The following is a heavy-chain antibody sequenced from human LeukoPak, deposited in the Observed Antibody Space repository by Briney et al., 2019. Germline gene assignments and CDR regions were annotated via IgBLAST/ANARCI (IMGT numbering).Heavy chain of an antibody. J-gene: IGHJ4*02. Sequence: GEPLKISCKGSGYRFTSYWIGWVGQIPRKGLAWMGIIYPGDSDTRYSPSFQGQVTISADKSISTVYLQWSSLKASDTAMYYCARQIVATIKVFDYWGQGTLVTVSA. CDR2: IYPGDSDT. CDR3: ARQIVATIKVFDY. CDR1: GYRFTSYW. V-gene: IGHV5-51*01. D-gene: IGHD5-12*01.